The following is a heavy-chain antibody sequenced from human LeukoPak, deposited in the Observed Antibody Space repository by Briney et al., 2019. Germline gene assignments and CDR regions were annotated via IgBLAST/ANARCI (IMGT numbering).Heavy chain of an antibody. J-gene: IGHJ4*02. Sequence: SETLSLTCTVSGGSISSYYWSWIRQPPGKGLEWIGYIYYSGSTNYNPSLKSRVTISVDTSKNQFSLKLSSVTAADTAVYYCARADCSGGSCYYYWGQGTLVTVSS. CDR3: ARADCSGGSCYYY. D-gene: IGHD2-15*01. V-gene: IGHV4-59*01. CDR2: IYYSGST. CDR1: GGSISSYY.